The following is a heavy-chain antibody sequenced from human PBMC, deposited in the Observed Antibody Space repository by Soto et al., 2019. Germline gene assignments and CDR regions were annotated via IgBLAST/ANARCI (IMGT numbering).Heavy chain of an antibody. CDR2: ISGSGGST. CDR3: AKDLSNYYDSSGYYTYYYGMDV. CDR1: GFTFSSYA. D-gene: IGHD3-22*01. Sequence: EVQLLESGGGLVQPGGSLRLSCAASGFTFSSYAMSWVRQAPGKGLEWVSAISGSGGSTYYADSVKGRFTISRDNSKNTLYLQMNSLRAKDTAVYYCAKDLSNYYDSSGYYTYYYGMDVWGQGTTVTVSS. V-gene: IGHV3-23*01. J-gene: IGHJ6*02.